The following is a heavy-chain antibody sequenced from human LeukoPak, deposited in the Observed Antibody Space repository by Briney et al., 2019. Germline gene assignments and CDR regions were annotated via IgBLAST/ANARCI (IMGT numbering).Heavy chain of an antibody. D-gene: IGHD6-6*01. CDR2: INPNSGGT. J-gene: IGHJ6*03. CDR1: GYTFTGYY. V-gene: IGHV1-2*02. CDR3: ARGAAAARPWYYYYMDV. Sequence: GASVKVSCKASGYTFTGYYMHWVRQAPGQGLEWMGWINPNSGGTNYAQKFQGRVTMTRDTSISTAYMELSRVRSDDTAVYYCARGAAAARPWYYYYMDVWGKGTTVTVSS.